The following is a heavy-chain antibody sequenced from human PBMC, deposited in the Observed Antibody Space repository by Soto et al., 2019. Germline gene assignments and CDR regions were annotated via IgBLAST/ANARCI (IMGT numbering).Heavy chain of an antibody. CDR3: TTAERGGSYYSDY. J-gene: IGHJ4*02. Sequence: EVQLVESGGGLVRPGESLRLSCAASGFTFTSAWINWVRQAPGKGLEWAGRIKSKTDGGTVDYSAPVKGRFTISRDDSTNTAYLQMNSLRNEDTAVYYCTTAERGGSYYSDYWGQGTLVTVSS. CDR1: GFTFTSAW. D-gene: IGHD1-26*01. V-gene: IGHV3-15*07. CDR2: IKSKTDGGTV.